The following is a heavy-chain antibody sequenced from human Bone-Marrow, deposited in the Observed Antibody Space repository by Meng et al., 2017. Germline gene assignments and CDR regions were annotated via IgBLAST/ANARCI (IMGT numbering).Heavy chain of an antibody. D-gene: IGHD5-18*01. CDR3: ARGAGADMVRPDAFDI. V-gene: IGHV3-7*01. Sequence: GESLKISCAASGFTFSSYWMSWVRQAPGKGLEWVANIKQDGSEKYYVDSVKGRFTISRDNAKNSLYLQMNSLRAEDTAVYYCARGAGADMVRPDAFDIWGQGTMVTVSS. J-gene: IGHJ3*02. CDR1: GFTFSSYW. CDR2: IKQDGSEK.